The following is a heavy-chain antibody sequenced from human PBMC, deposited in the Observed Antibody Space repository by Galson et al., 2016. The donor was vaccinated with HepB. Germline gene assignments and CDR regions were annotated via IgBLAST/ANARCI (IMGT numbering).Heavy chain of an antibody. CDR2: IYYSGST. Sequence: ETLSLTCTVSRGSISSTSYYWGWIRQPPGKGLEWIGSIYYSGSTYYSPSLQSRVTISVDTSKNQFSLKLSSVTAADTAVYHCARMGYSSSSGYFQPWGQGTLVTVSS. CDR3: ARMGYSSSSGYFQP. V-gene: IGHV4-39*01. J-gene: IGHJ1*01. CDR1: RGSISSTSYY. D-gene: IGHD6-6*01.